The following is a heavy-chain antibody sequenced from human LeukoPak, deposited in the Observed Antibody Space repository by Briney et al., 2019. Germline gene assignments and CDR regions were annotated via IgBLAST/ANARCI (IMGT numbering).Heavy chain of an antibody. Sequence: GGSLRLSCAASGFMFSSYAMSWVRQAPGKGLEWVANIKQDGSEKYYVDSVKGRFTISRDNAKNSLYLQMNSLRAEDTAVYYCARGGAVAAPYYYYYMDVWGKGTTVTVSS. V-gene: IGHV3-7*01. D-gene: IGHD6-19*01. CDR1: GFMFSSYA. CDR3: ARGGAVAAPYYYYYMDV. J-gene: IGHJ6*03. CDR2: IKQDGSEK.